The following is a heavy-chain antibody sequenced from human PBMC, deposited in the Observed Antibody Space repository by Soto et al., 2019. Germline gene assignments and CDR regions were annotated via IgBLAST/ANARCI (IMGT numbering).Heavy chain of an antibody. CDR1: GGSISSGNHY. CDR3: ARVSAYGINPLVLPFDI. J-gene: IGHJ3*02. D-gene: IGHD5-12*01. Sequence: QVQLQESGPGLVKPSQTLSLTCTVSGGSISSGNHYWSWIRQHPGKGLEWIGYIYYSGSTYYTPSLKSRVNISEDTCKDQFSLKLGFVTAADTAVYFCARVSAYGINPLVLPFDIWGQGTMVTVSS. V-gene: IGHV4-31*03. CDR2: IYYSGST.